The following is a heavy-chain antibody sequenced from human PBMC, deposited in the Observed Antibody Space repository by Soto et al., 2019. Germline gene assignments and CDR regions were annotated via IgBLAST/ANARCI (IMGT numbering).Heavy chain of an antibody. J-gene: IGHJ5*02. V-gene: IGHV4-61*01. D-gene: IGHD3-3*01. CDR1: GGSVSSGSYY. CDR2: IYYSGST. CDR3: ARDNIARFLEWSSDRGGTKNWFDP. Sequence: TSVMLCVTCTVSGGSVSSGSYYWSLIRQPPGKGLEWIGYIYYSGSTNYNPSLKSRVTISVDTSKNQFSLKLSSVTAADTAVYYCARDNIARFLEWSSDRGGTKNWFDPWGQGALVTVSS.